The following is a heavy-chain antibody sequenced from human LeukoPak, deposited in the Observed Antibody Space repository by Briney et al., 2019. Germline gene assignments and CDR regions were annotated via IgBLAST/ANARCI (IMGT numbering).Heavy chain of an antibody. CDR1: GFTFSSYA. Sequence: GGSLRLSCAASGFTFSSYAKSWVRQAPGKGREWVTAISGSGGSTYYADSVKGRFTISRDNSKNTLYLQMNNLRAEDTAVYYCAKSLPRYYYYGMDVWGQGTTVTVSS. V-gene: IGHV3-23*01. CDR2: ISGSGGST. CDR3: AKSLPRYYYYGMDV. J-gene: IGHJ6*02.